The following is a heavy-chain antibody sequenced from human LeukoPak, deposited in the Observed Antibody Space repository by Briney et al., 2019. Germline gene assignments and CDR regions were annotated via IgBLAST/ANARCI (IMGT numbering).Heavy chain of an antibody. Sequence: ASVKVSCKASGYTFTSYDINWVRQATGQGLEWMGWMNPNSGNTGYAQKFQGRVTMTRNTSISTAYMELSSLRSEDTAVYYCARGIVVVPAAILTMVRGVYYYYYMDVWGKGTMVTVSS. CDR3: ARGIVVVPAAILTMVRGVYYYYYMDV. V-gene: IGHV1-8*01. CDR2: MNPNSGNT. J-gene: IGHJ6*03. CDR1: GYTFTSYD. D-gene: IGHD2-2*01.